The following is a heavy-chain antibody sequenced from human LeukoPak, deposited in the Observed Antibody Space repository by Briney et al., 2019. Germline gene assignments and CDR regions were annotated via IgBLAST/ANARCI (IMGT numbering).Heavy chain of an antibody. CDR1: GFTFSSYA. D-gene: IGHD2/OR15-2a*01. Sequence: PGGSLRLSCAASGFTFSSYAMSWVRQAPGKGLEWVSAISGSGGSTYYADSVKGRFTISRDNSKNTLYLQMNSLRADDTALYYCTKADSTRGDYWGQGTLVTVSS. J-gene: IGHJ4*02. CDR2: ISGSGGST. V-gene: IGHV3-23*01. CDR3: TKADSTRGDY.